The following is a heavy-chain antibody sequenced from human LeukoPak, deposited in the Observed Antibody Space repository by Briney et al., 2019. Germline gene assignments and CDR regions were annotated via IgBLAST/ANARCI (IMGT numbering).Heavy chain of an antibody. CDR3: ARSRDSSGWPDAFDI. CDR1: GYTFTSYG. Sequence: GASVKVSCKASGYTFTSYGISWVRQAPGQGLEWMGWISAYNGSTNYAQKLQGRVTMTTDTSTSTAYMELRSLRSDDTAVYYCARSRDSSGWPDAFDIWGQGTMVTVSS. J-gene: IGHJ3*02. V-gene: IGHV1-18*01. D-gene: IGHD6-19*01. CDR2: ISAYNGST.